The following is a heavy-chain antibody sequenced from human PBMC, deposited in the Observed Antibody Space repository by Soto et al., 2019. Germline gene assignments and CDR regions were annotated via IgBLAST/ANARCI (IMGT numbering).Heavy chain of an antibody. Sequence: GGSLRLSCAASGFTFSTYSMNWVRQAPGKGLEWVSYISGSGSTIYYADSVKGRFTISRDNAKNSLYLQMNSLRAEDTAVYYCARKYQLPDYWGQGTLVTVSS. CDR1: GFTFSTYS. V-gene: IGHV3-48*01. D-gene: IGHD2-2*01. J-gene: IGHJ4*02. CDR3: ARKYQLPDY. CDR2: ISGSGSTI.